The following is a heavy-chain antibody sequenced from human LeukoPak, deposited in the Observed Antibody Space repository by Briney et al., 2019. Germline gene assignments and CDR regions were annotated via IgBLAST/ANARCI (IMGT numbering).Heavy chain of an antibody. D-gene: IGHD6-13*01. Sequence: GGSLRLSCAASGFTFSNAWMSWVRQAPGKGLVWVSRINSDGSSTSYADSVKGRFTISRDNAKNTLYLQMNSLRAEDTAVYYCAKGSRIAAAGHFDYWGQGTLVTVSS. CDR3: AKGSRIAAAGHFDY. V-gene: IGHV3-74*01. CDR1: GFTFSNAW. J-gene: IGHJ4*02. CDR2: INSDGSST.